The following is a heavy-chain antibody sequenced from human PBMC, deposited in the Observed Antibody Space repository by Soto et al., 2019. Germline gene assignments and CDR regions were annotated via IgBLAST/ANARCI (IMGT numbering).Heavy chain of an antibody. D-gene: IGHD6-6*01. CDR2: MNPQSGNT. CDR3: ARVPMSRYSSSSGIYHYYMDV. CDR1: GYSFATYD. Sequence: GASVKVSCKASGYSFATYDINWVRQATGQGLEWMGWMNPQSGNTGYEQKLQGRVTMTRDTFRSTAYMELSSLRSDDTAVYYCARVPMSRYSSSSGIYHYYMDVWGNGTTVTVSS. J-gene: IGHJ6*03. V-gene: IGHV1-8*01.